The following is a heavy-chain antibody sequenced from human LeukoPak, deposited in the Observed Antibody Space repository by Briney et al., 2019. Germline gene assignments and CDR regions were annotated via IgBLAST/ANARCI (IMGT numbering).Heavy chain of an antibody. J-gene: IGHJ4*02. CDR1: GFTFSTYA. V-gene: IGHV3-23*01. D-gene: IGHD3-22*01. CDR3: AKGRSSDYPYYFDY. CDR2: ISGGSNT. Sequence: GGSLRLSCAASGFTFSTYAMSWVRQAPGKGLEWVSAISGGSNTYYTDSVKGRFTISRDNSKNTLYLQMNSLRADDTAVYYCAKGRSSDYPYYFDYWGQGTLVTVSS.